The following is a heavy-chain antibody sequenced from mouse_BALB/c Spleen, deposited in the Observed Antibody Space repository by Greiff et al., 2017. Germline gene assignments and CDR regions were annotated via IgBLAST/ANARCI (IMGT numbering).Heavy chain of an antibody. CDR3: TGDVNYDRFAY. Sequence: EVKVEESGGGLVQPGGSMKLSCVASGFTFSNYWMNWVRQSPEKGLEWVAEIRLKSNNYATHYAEYVKGRFTISRDDSKISVYLQMNNLRAEDTGIYYCTGDVNYDRFAYWGQGTLVTVSA. D-gene: IGHD2-1*01. J-gene: IGHJ3*01. CDR1: GFTFSNYW. V-gene: IGHV6-6*02. CDR2: IRLKSNNYAT.